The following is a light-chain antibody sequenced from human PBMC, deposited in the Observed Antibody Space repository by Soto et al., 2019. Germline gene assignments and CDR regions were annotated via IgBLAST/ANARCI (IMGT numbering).Light chain of an antibody. CDR3: QQRGNWPPIT. Sequence: ETVLTQSPATLSLSPGERATLSCRASQSVSRFLAWYQQKPGQAPRLLIYDASNRATGIPARFSGSGSGTDFTLTISSRELEDFAVYYCQQRGNWPPITFGQGTRLDIK. CDR1: QSVSRF. V-gene: IGKV3-11*01. J-gene: IGKJ5*01. CDR2: DAS.